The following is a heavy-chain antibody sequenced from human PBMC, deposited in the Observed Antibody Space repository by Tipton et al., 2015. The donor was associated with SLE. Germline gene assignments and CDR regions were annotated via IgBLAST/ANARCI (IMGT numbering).Heavy chain of an antibody. J-gene: IGHJ3*02. CDR2: IYYSGST. CDR3: ARSMSIAARGNAFDI. CDR1: GGSISRGDYY. V-gene: IGHV4-30-4*01. Sequence: TLSLTCNVSGGSISRGDYYWSWIRQPPGKGLEWIGYIYYSGSTNYNPSLKSRVTISVDTSKNQFSLKLSSVTAADTAVYYCARSMSIAARGNAFDIWGQGTMVTVSS. D-gene: IGHD6-6*01.